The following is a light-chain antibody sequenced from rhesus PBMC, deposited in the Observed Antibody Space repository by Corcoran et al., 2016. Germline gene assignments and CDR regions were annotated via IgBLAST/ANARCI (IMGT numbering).Light chain of an antibody. Sequence: QAALTQPRSVSGSPGQSVTISCTGTSSDIGGYTYVTWYQQHPGTAPKLMIYEVSKRASGVSDRFSGSKSGNTASLTISGLQAEDEADYYCWSYAGSYTFDVFGSGTKLTVL. CDR2: EVS. V-gene: IGLV2-32*01. CDR1: SSDIGGYTY. CDR3: WSYAGSYTFDV. J-gene: IGLJ6*01.